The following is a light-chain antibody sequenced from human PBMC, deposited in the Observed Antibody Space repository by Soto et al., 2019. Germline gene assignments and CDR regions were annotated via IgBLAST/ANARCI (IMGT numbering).Light chain of an antibody. CDR3: QQYGTSPLT. CDR1: QSASNNY. CDR2: GAS. J-gene: IGKJ3*01. Sequence: EIVLTQSPGTLSLSPGERATLSCRASQSASNNYLAWYQQKPGQAPRLLIYGASNRATGIPDRFSGSGSGTDFTLTISRLEPEDFAVYYCQQYGTSPLTFGPGTKVDIK. V-gene: IGKV3-20*01.